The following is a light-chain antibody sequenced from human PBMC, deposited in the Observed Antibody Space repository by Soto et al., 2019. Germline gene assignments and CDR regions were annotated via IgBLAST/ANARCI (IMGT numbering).Light chain of an antibody. CDR2: EDN. CDR1: SGSIASNY. V-gene: IGLV6-57*04. CDR3: QSYDSSNHNVV. Sequence: NFMLTQPQSGSESPGKTLTISCPRRSGSIASNYVQWYQQRPGSAPTTVIYEDNQRPSGVPDRFSGSIDSSSNSASLTISGLKTEDEADYYCQSYDSSNHNVVFGGGTKLTVL. J-gene: IGLJ2*01.